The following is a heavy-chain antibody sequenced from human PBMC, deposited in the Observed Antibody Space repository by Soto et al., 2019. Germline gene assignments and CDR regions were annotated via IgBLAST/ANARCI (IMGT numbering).Heavy chain of an antibody. CDR1: GFTFSNYW. Sequence: PGGSLRLSCAASGFTFSNYWMSWVRQAPGKGLEWVANINQDVTEKNFLDSVMGRFTISRDNAKSSLLLQMNSLRVEDTAVYYCARDRGYSSFDYWGQGTPVTVPQ. D-gene: IGHD4-4*01. J-gene: IGHJ4*01. CDR2: INQDVTEK. V-gene: IGHV3-7*03. CDR3: ARDRGYSSFDY.